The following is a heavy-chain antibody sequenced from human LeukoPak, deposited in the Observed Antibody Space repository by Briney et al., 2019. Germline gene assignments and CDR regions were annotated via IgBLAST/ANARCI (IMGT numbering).Heavy chain of an antibody. CDR1: GYTFTSYD. Sequence: ASVKVSCKASGYTFTSYDINWVRQATGQGLEWMGWMNPNSGNTGYAQKFQGRVTITRNTSISTAYMELSSLRAEDTALYYCAKGKLTIQLLLDYWGQGTLVTVPS. CDR2: MNPNSGNT. J-gene: IGHJ4*02. CDR3: AKGKLTIQLLLDY. V-gene: IGHV1-8*03. D-gene: IGHD5-18*01.